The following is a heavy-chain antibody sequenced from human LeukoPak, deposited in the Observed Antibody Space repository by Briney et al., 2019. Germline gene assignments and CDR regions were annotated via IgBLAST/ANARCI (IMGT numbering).Heavy chain of an antibody. D-gene: IGHD4-23*01. CDR2: IYNSGST. CDR1: GDSISSSSYY. J-gene: IGHJ4*02. CDR3: ARGGPFSDYGGTHVDY. Sequence: PSETLSLPYTVSGDSISSSSYYWAWIRQPPGKRLEWSGSIYNSGSTYYNPYLKSRVNISVDTPKSQLSVTLASGTAAVTAVYYCARGGPFSDYGGTHVDYWGQGILVIVSS. V-gene: IGHV4-39*01.